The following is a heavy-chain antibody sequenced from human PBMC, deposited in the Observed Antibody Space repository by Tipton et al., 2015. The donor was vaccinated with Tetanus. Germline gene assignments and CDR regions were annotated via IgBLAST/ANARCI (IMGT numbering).Heavy chain of an antibody. CDR1: GFSFRSYG. J-gene: IGHJ4*02. D-gene: IGHD4-17*01. V-gene: IGHV3-33*01. CDR3: ARDLYGDYSIDY. CDR2: IWYDGSNK. Sequence: SGFSFRSYGMHWVRQAPGKGLEWVAAIWYDGSNKYYADSEKGRFTISRDNSKNTLYLQMNSLRAEDTAVYYCARDLYGDYSIDYWGQGTLVTVSS.